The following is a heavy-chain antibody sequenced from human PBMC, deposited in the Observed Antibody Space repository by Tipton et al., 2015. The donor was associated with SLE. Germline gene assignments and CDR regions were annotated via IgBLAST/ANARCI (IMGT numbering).Heavy chain of an antibody. V-gene: IGHV4-59*01. CDR3: ARGEAAAAEPYYFDY. CDR2: IYYSGNT. J-gene: IGHJ4*02. D-gene: IGHD6-13*01. Sequence: LRLSCTVSGASISSYYWSWIRQPPGKGLEWIGYIYYSGNTNYNPSLKNRVTISVDTPKTQFSLKLSSVTAADTAVYYCARGEAAAAEPYYFDYWGQGVLVTVSA. CDR1: GASISSYY.